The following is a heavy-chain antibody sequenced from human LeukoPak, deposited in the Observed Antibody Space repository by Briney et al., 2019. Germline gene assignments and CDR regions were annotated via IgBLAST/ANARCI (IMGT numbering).Heavy chain of an antibody. D-gene: IGHD3-9*01. CDR2: ISYDGSNK. Sequence: GGSLRLSCAASGFTFSSYGMHWVRQAPGKGLEWVAVISYDGSNKYYADSVKGRFTISRDNAKNSLYLQMNSLRAEDTAVYYCASTYDILTGYLDYWGQGTLVTVSS. CDR3: ASTYDILTGYLDY. V-gene: IGHV3-30*03. CDR1: GFTFSSYG. J-gene: IGHJ4*02.